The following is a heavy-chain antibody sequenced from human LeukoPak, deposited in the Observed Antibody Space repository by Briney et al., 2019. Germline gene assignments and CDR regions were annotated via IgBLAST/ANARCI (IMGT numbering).Heavy chain of an antibody. CDR3: AKGPTYYDFWSGLLSY. Sequence: QPGGSLRLSCAASGFTVSSYWMSWLRQAPGKGLEWVSAISGSGGSTYYADSVKGRFTISRDNSKNTLYLQMNSLRAEDTAVYYCAKGPTYYDFWSGLLSYWGQGTLVTVSS. J-gene: IGHJ4*02. D-gene: IGHD3-3*01. V-gene: IGHV3-23*01. CDR2: ISGSGGST. CDR1: GFTVSSYW.